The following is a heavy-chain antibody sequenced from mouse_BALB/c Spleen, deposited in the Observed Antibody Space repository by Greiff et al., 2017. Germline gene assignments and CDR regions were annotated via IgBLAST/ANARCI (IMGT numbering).Heavy chain of an antibody. Sequence: EVMLVESGPGLVKPSQSLSLTCTVTGYSITSDYAWNWIRQFPGNKLEWMGYISYSGSTSYNPSLKSRISITRDTSKNQFFLQLNSVTTEDTATYYCARYRYDEKAYAMDYWGQGTSVTVSS. CDR2: ISYSGST. CDR3: ARYRYDEKAYAMDY. V-gene: IGHV3-2*02. CDR1: GYSITSDYA. D-gene: IGHD2-14*01. J-gene: IGHJ4*01.